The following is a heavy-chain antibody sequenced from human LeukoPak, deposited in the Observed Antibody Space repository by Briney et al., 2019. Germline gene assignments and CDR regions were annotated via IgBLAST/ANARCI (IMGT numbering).Heavy chain of an antibody. CDR1: GGSISSGSYY. Sequence: SQTLSLTCTVSGGSISSGSYYWSWIRQPAGKGLEWIGRIYTSGSTNYNPSLKSRVTISVDTSKNQFSLKLSSVTAADAAVYYCARSRVGPYYFDYWGQGTLVTVSS. CDR3: ARSRVGPYYFDY. D-gene: IGHD1-26*01. J-gene: IGHJ4*02. CDR2: IYTSGST. V-gene: IGHV4-61*02.